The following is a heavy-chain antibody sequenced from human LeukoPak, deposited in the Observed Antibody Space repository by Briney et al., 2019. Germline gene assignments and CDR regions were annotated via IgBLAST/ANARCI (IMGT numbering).Heavy chain of an antibody. J-gene: IGHJ4*02. D-gene: IGHD6-13*01. CDR1: GYTFTSYS. CDR3: ARGTGYSSSWPPQ. V-gene: IGHV7-4-1*02. Sequence: GASVKVSCKASGYTFTSYSMNWVRQAPGQGLEYMGWINANTGNPTYAQGFTGRFVFSLDTSVSTAYLEISSLKAEDTAVYYCARGTGYSSSWPPQWGEETLVTVSS. CDR2: INANTGNP.